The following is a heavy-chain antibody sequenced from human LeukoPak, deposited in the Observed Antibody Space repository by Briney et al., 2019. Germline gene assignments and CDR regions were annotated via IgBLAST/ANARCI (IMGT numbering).Heavy chain of an antibody. V-gene: IGHV4-34*01. D-gene: IGHD6-13*01. CDR2: INHSGST. CDR1: GGSFSRYS. J-gene: IGHJ4*02. CDR3: ARVVGKDSSSWYY. Sequence: SETLSLTCAVYGGSFSRYSWSWIRQPPGKGREWIGEINHSGSTNYNPSLKGRVTISVDTSKNQFSLKLTSVTAADTAVYYCARVVGKDSSSWYYWGQGTLVTVSS.